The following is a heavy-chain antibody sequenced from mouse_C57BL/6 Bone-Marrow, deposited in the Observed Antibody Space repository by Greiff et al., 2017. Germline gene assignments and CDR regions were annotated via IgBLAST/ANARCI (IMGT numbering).Heavy chain of an antibody. CDR3: ARSSKSDAMDY. D-gene: IGHD2-5*01. CDR2: IYPRSGNT. V-gene: IGHV1-81*01. Sequence: VKLVESGAELARPGASVKLSCKASGYTFTSYGISWVKQRTGQGLEWIGEIYPRSGNTYYNEKFKGKATLTADKSSSTAYMELRSLTSEDSAVYFCARSSKSDAMDYWGQGTSVTVSS. CDR1: GYTFTSYG. J-gene: IGHJ4*01.